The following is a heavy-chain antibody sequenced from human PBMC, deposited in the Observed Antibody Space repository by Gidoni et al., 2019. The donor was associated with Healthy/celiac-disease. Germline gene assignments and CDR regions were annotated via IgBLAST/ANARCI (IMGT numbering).Heavy chain of an antibody. J-gene: IGHJ3*02. CDR1: GFPFISSA. V-gene: IGHV3-23*01. CDR3: AKEMGVEYYYDSSGYYNRDAFDI. Sequence: EVQLLESGGGLVQPGGSLRLSCSASGFPFISSAMMWVGQAPGKGLEWVAAISGSGGSTYYADSVKGRFTISRDNSKNTLYLQMNSLRAEDTAVYYCAKEMGVEYYYDSSGYYNRDAFDIWGQGTMVTVSS. D-gene: IGHD3-22*01. CDR2: ISGSGGST.